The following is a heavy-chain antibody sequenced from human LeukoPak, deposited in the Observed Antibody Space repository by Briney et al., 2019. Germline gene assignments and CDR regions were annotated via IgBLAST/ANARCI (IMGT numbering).Heavy chain of an antibody. V-gene: IGHV3-9*01. Sequence: SLRLSCAASGFTFDDYAMHWVRQAPGKGLEWVSGISWNSGSIGYADSVKGRFTISRDNAKNSLYLQMNSLRAEDTALYYCARPQAAAVTKGYFDYWGQGTLVTVSS. D-gene: IGHD6-13*01. J-gene: IGHJ4*02. CDR1: GFTFDDYA. CDR2: ISWNSGSI. CDR3: ARPQAAAVTKGYFDY.